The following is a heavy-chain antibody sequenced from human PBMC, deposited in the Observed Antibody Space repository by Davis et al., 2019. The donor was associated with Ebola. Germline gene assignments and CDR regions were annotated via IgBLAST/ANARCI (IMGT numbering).Heavy chain of an antibody. Sequence: GESLKISCTASGFTSGCCAMNWVRQAPGKGLEWVSGIGSSSNGRHYADSVKGRFTISRDDSKNTVYLQMDRLRAEDTALYYCAKDKAAAGTGNYYYGMDVWGQGTTVTVSS. J-gene: IGHJ6*02. CDR3: AKDKAAAGTGNYYYGMDV. V-gene: IGHV3-23*05. CDR2: IGSSSNGR. CDR1: GFTSGCCA. D-gene: IGHD6-13*01.